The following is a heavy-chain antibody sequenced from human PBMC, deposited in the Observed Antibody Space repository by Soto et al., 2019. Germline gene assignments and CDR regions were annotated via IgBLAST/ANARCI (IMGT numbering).Heavy chain of an antibody. Sequence: GASVKVSCKASGYTFTSYGISWVRQAPGQGLEWMGWISAYNGNTNYAQKLQGRVTMTTDTSTSTAYMELRSLRSDDTAVYYCARGGSSISLFVTHFYGMDVWGQGTTVTVSS. J-gene: IGHJ6*02. CDR2: ISAYNGNT. V-gene: IGHV1-18*04. CDR3: ARGGSSISLFVTHFYGMDV. CDR1: GYTFTSYG. D-gene: IGHD6-13*01.